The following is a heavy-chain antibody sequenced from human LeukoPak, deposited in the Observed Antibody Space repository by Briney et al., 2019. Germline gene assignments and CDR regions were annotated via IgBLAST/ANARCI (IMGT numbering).Heavy chain of an antibody. CDR3: ARDGYCSGGSCLALNWFDP. V-gene: IGHV4-38-2*01. Sequence: SETLSLTCAVSGYSIASAYYWGWIRPPPGKGLEWIGRVYHGGSTYYNPSLKSRVTISVETSKNQFSLRLNSVTAADTAVYYCARDGYCSGGSCLALNWFDPWGQGTLVAVPS. D-gene: IGHD2-15*01. CDR1: GYSIASAYY. CDR2: VYHGGST. J-gene: IGHJ5*02.